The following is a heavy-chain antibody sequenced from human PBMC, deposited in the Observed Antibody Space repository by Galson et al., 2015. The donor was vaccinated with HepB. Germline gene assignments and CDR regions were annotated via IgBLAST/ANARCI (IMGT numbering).Heavy chain of an antibody. J-gene: IGHJ4*02. Sequence: QSGAEVKKPGESLRISCKGSGYSFTSYWINWVRQMPGRGLEWMGRIDPRDSYTKYSPSFQGHVTISADKSLTTAYLQWSSLRASDTAIYYCARYPIMASADTSIFDYWGQGTLVIVSS. D-gene: IGHD6-13*01. V-gene: IGHV5-10-1*01. CDR1: GYSFTSYW. CDR2: IDPRDSYT. CDR3: ARYPIMASADTSIFDY.